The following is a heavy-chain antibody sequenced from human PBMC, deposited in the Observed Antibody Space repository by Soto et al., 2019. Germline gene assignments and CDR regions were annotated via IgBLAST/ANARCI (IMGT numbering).Heavy chain of an antibody. D-gene: IGHD5-12*01. CDR1: GGSISSGDYY. CDR3: ARGNRGYDY. Sequence: SETLSLTCTVSGGSISSGDYYWSWVRQPPGKGLEWIGSIYYSGATYYNPSLKSRITMSVDTSKNQFSLRLTSVTAADTAVYYCARGNRGYDYWGQGTLVTVSS. CDR2: IYYSGAT. V-gene: IGHV4-30-4*01. J-gene: IGHJ4*02.